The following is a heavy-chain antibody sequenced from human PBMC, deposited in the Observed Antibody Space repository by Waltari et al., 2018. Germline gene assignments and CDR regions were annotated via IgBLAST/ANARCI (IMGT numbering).Heavy chain of an antibody. Sequence: EVQLVESGGGLVKPGGSLRLSCAASGFTFSSYSMNWVRQAPGKGLEWVSSISSSSSYIYYADSVKCRFTISRDNAKNSLYLQMNSLRAEDTAVYYCAREVNWNDGAFDIWGQGTMVTVSS. J-gene: IGHJ3*02. D-gene: IGHD1-20*01. CDR2: ISSSSSYI. CDR1: GFTFSSYS. CDR3: AREVNWNDGAFDI. V-gene: IGHV3-21*01.